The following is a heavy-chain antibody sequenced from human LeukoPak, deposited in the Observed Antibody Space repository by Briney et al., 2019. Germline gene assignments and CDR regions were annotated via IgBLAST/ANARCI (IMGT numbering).Heavy chain of an antibody. CDR1: GFTFSSYE. V-gene: IGHV3-48*03. J-gene: IGHJ4*02. CDR3: ASRGAGYTSGWYVY. D-gene: IGHD6-19*01. Sequence: GGSLRLSCAASGFTFSSYEMNWVRQAPGKGLEWVSYISSSGSIIYYADSVKGRFTISRDNAKNSLYLQMNSLRAEDTAVYYCASRGAGYTSGWYVYWGQGTLVTVSS. CDR2: ISSSGSII.